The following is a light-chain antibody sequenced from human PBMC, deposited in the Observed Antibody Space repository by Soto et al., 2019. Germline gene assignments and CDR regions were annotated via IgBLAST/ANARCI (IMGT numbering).Light chain of an antibody. V-gene: IGKV3-15*01. J-gene: IGKJ2*01. CDR1: QSVSSN. CDR2: GAS. CDR3: QQYNKWPPMYT. Sequence: EIVMTQSPATPSVSPGERATLSCRASQSVSSNLAWYQQTPGQAPRLLIFGASTRATGIPARFSGSESGTEFTHTISSLQSEDYAVYYCQQYNKWPPMYTFGQGNKLEIK.